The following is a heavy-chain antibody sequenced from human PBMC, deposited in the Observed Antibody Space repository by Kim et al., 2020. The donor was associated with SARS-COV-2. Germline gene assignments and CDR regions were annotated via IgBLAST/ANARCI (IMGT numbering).Heavy chain of an antibody. CDR3: ARTELDY. V-gene: IGHV3-48*02. J-gene: IGHJ4*02. Sequence: SSGTIYYADSVKGRFTISRDNAKNSLYLQMNSLRDEDTAVYYCARTELDYWGQGTLVTVSS. CDR2: SSGTI.